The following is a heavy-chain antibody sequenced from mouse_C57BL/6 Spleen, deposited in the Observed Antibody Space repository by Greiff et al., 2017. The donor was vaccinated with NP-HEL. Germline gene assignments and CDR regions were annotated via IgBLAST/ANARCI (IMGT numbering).Heavy chain of an antibody. Sequence: VQLQQPGAELVRPGSSVKLSCKASGYTFTSYWMDWVKQRPGQGLEWIGNIYPSDSETHYNQKFKDKATLTVDKSSSTAYMQLSSLTSEDSAVYYCARSRLGQGFAYWGQGTLVTVSA. CDR3: ARSRLGQGFAY. CDR1: GYTFTSYW. CDR2: IYPSDSET. D-gene: IGHD4-1*01. J-gene: IGHJ3*01. V-gene: IGHV1-61*01.